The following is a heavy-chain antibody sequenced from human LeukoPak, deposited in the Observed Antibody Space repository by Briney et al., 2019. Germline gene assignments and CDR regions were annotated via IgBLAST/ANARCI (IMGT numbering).Heavy chain of an antibody. CDR1: GYTFTSYG. Sequence: ASVKVSCKASGYTFTSYGISWVRQAPGKGLEWMGGFDPEDGETIYAQKFQGRVTMTEDTSTDTAYMELSSLRSEDTAVYYCATDPHGDTFDYWGQGTLVTVSS. D-gene: IGHD4-17*01. CDR2: FDPEDGET. J-gene: IGHJ4*02. V-gene: IGHV1-24*01. CDR3: ATDPHGDTFDY.